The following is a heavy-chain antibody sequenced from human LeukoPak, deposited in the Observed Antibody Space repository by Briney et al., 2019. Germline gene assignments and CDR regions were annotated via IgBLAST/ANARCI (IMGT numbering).Heavy chain of an antibody. CDR2: ISDTGRRT. CDR3: ARHDSFIPY. CDR1: GFTFSDYA. V-gene: IGHV3-23*01. J-gene: IGHJ4*02. D-gene: IGHD5-18*01. Sequence: GGSLRLSCAASGFTFSDYAMSWVRQAAGKGLEWVSGISDTGRRTYYTDSVKGRFTISRDDSKKTVCLQMKTLTAEDTAIYFCARHDSFIPYWGQGTLVTVSS.